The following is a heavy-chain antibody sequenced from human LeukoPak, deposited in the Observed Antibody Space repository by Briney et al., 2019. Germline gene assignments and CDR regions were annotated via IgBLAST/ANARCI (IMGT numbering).Heavy chain of an antibody. J-gene: IGHJ6*03. CDR1: GGSISSSINY. CDR2: IYYSGSA. V-gene: IGHV4-39*01. Sequence: SETLSLTCTVSGGSISSSINYWAWILQPQGKGLEWIGSIYYSGSAYYKPSLKSRVTISVDTSKNQFSLKLSSVTAADTAVYYCARRLLHYYYMDVWGKGTTVTVSS. D-gene: IGHD2-21*01. CDR3: ARRLLHYYYMDV.